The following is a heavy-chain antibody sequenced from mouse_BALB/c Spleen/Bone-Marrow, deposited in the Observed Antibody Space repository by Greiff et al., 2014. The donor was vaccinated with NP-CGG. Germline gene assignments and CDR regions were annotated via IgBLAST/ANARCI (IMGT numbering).Heavy chain of an antibody. Sequence: VQLQQSGAELVKPGAPVKLSCTASGFNIKDTYMHWVKQRPEQGLEWIGRIDPANGYTKFDPKFQGKATITADTSSNTAYLQLSSLTSEDTVVYYCARGTTVVSYYAMDYWGQGTSVTVSS. J-gene: IGHJ4*01. V-gene: IGHV14-3*02. CDR1: GFNIKDTY. D-gene: IGHD1-1*01. CDR3: ARGTTVVSYYAMDY. CDR2: IDPANGYT.